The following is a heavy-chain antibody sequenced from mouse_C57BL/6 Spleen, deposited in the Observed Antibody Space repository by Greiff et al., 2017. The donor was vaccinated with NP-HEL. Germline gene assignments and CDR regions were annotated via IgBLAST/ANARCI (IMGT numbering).Heavy chain of an antibody. CDR1: GYTFTDYE. V-gene: IGHV1-15*01. J-gene: IGHJ2*01. Sequence: VQLQQSGAELVRPGASVTLSCKASGYTFTDYEMHWVKQTPVHGLEWIGAIDPETGGTAYNQKFKGQAILTADKSSSTAYMELLSLTSEDSAVYYWTRERDYYGSSSPLDYWGQGTTLTVSS. CDR2: IDPETGGT. D-gene: IGHD1-1*01. CDR3: TRERDYYGSSSPLDY.